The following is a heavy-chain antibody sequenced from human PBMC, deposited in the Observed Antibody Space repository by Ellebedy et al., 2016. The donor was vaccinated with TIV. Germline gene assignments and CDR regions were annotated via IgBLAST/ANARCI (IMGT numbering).Heavy chain of an antibody. CDR3: ARRRWFGESSHGMDV. CDR2: IYYSGSI. CDR1: GGSISSSSYY. Sequence: SETLSLTCTVSGGSISSSSYYWAWIRQAPGKGLEWIGSIYYSGSIYYNPSLQSRVTISVDTSKNHFSLRLSSVTAADTAVYYCARRRWFGESSHGMDVWGQGTTVTVSS. V-gene: IGHV4-39*02. D-gene: IGHD3-10*01. J-gene: IGHJ6*02.